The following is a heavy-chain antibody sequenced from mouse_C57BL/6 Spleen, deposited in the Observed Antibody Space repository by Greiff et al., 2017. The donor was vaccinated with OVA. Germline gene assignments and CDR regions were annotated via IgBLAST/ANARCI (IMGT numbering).Heavy chain of an antibody. CDR3: AREDYGNGGY. CDR2: IDPSDSET. Sequence: QVQLQQSGAELVRPGSSVKLSCKASGYTFTSYWMHWVKQRPIQGLEWIGNIDPSDSETHYNQKFKDKATLTVDKSSSTAYMQLSSLTSEDSAVYYCAREDYGNGGYWGQGTTLTVSS. CDR1: GYTFTSYW. D-gene: IGHD2-1*01. V-gene: IGHV1-52*01. J-gene: IGHJ2*01.